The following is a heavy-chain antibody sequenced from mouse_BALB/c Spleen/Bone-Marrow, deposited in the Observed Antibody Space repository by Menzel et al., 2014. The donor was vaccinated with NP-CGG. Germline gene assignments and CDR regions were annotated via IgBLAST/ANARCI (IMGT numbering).Heavy chain of an antibody. CDR1: GYTFTSYN. Sequence: LQQSGAELVKPGASVKMSCKASGYTFTSYNMHWVKQTPGQGLEWIGSTYPGNGHTSNNQKFKGKATLTADKSSSTAFMQLSSLTSEDSAVYYCARGYNYVMDYWGQGSSVTVSS. CDR3: ARGYNYVMDY. CDR2: TYPGNGHT. D-gene: IGHD3-1*01. J-gene: IGHJ4*01. V-gene: IGHV1-12*01.